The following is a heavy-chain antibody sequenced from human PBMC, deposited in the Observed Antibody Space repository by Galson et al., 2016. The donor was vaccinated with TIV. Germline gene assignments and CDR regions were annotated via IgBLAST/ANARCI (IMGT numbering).Heavy chain of an antibody. D-gene: IGHD2-2*01. J-gene: IGHJ6*02. CDR1: GYSFSSYW. V-gene: IGHV5-51*01. Sequence: QSGAEVKKPGESLKISCKGSGYSFSSYWIAWVRQMPGKGLEWMGIIYPDDSDTTYSPSFQGQVTISVDKSISTAYLQWSSLKASDTAIYYCARGGVQATAIYGMDVWGQGTTVTVSS. CDR2: IYPDDSDT. CDR3: ARGGVQATAIYGMDV.